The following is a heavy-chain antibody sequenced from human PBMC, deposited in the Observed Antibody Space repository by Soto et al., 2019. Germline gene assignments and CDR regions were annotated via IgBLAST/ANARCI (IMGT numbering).Heavy chain of an antibody. CDR2: IYPGDSDT. D-gene: IGHD6-19*01. V-gene: IGHV5-51*01. Sequence: PGESLKISCKGVGYSFTSYWIGWVRQMPGKGLEWMGIIYPGDSDTRYSPSFQGQVTISADKSISTAYLQWSSLKASDTAMYYCARPREAGKNYYGVDVWGQGTTVTVSS. CDR1: GYSFTSYW. J-gene: IGHJ6*02. CDR3: ARPREAGKNYYGVDV.